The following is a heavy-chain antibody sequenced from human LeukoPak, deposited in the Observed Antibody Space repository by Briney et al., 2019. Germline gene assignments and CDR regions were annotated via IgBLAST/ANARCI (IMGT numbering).Heavy chain of an antibody. CDR2: IIPILGIA. D-gene: IGHD3-10*01. CDR1: GGTFSSYA. J-gene: IGHJ4*02. Sequence: SVKVSCKASGGTFSSYAISWVRQAPGQGLEWMGRIIPILGIANYAQKFQGRVTITADKSTSTAYMELSSLRSEDTAVYCCASGYGSGSYCVAYWGQGTLVTVSS. V-gene: IGHV1-69*04. CDR3: ASGYGSGSYCVAY.